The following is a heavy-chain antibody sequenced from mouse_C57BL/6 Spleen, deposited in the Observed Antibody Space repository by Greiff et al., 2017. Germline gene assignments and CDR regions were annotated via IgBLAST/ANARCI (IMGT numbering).Heavy chain of an antibody. D-gene: IGHD1-1*01. CDR2: IHPNSGST. Sequence: QVQLQQPGAELVKPGASVKLSCKASGYTFTSYWMHWVKQRPGQGLEWIGMIHPNSGSTNYNEKFKSKATLTVDKSSSPAYMQLSSLTSEDSAVYYCAIVTTVVATNFDYWGQGTTLTVSS. CDR1: GYTFTSYW. J-gene: IGHJ2*01. V-gene: IGHV1-64*01. CDR3: AIVTTVVATNFDY.